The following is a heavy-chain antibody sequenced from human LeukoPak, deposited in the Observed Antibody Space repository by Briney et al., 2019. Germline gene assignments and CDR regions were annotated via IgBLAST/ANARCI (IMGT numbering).Heavy chain of an antibody. CDR2: ISGGGDAA. Sequence: GGSLRLSCIASGFRLSGYAMSWVRQAPGKGLEWVSTISGGGDAAYYADSVKGRFTISRDNSKNTLYLQMNSLRAEDTAVYYCARDRWELLSNSYHYCGLDVWGQGTTVTVSS. V-gene: IGHV3-23*01. D-gene: IGHD2-15*01. CDR1: GFRLSGYA. J-gene: IGHJ6*02. CDR3: ARDRWELLSNSYHYCGLDV.